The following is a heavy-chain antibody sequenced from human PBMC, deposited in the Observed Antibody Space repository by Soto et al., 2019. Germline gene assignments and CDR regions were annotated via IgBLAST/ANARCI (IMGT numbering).Heavy chain of an antibody. CDR1: GGSISSGGYS. Sequence: ASETLSLTCAVSGGSISSGGYSWSWIRQPPGKGLEWIGHIYHSGSTYYNPSLKSRVTISVDRSKNQFALKLSSVTAADTAVYYCARRAVAGPYNWFDPWGQGTLVTVSS. V-gene: IGHV4-30-2*01. CDR3: ARRAVAGPYNWFDP. CDR2: IYHSGST. J-gene: IGHJ5*02. D-gene: IGHD6-19*01.